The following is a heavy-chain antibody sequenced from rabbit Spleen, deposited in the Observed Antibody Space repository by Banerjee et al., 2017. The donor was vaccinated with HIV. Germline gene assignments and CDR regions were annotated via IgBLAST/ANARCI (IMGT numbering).Heavy chain of an antibody. J-gene: IGHJ4*01. D-gene: IGHD7-1*01. CDR3: ARNPVFSYCNL. Sequence: QEQLKESGGGLVQPGGSLKLSCKASGFDFNSYYMSWVRQAPGKGLEWIGYIDPVFGSTDYASWAKGRFTISKTSSTTVTLQMTSLTAADTATYFCARNPVFSYCNLWGPGTLVTVS. CDR1: GFDFNSYYM. V-gene: IGHV1S45*01. CDR2: IDPVFGST.